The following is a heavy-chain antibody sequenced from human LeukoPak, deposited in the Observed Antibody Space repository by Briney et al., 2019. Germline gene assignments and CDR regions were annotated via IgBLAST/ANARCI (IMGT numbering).Heavy chain of an antibody. D-gene: IGHD1-26*01. Sequence: SETLSLTCTVSGGSLSNYYWSWTRLPPGKGLEWIGYIYYSGSTNYNPSLKSRVTISVDTSKNQFSLKLSSVTAADTAVYYCARSGTVGAMPVWGQGTLVTVSS. CDR1: GGSLSNYY. J-gene: IGHJ4*02. V-gene: IGHV4-59*08. CDR2: IYYSGST. CDR3: ARSGTVGAMPV.